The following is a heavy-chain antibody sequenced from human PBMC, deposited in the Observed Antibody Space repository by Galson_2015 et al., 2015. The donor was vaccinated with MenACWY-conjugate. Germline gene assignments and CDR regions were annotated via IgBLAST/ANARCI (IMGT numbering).Heavy chain of an antibody. J-gene: IGHJ2*01. CDR1: GFSFTDYY. Sequence: SLRLSCAASGFSFTDYYMDWARQAPGKGLEWVGRTRNRARGYTTEYAASVKGRFTISRDDSINSLYLQMNSLKTEDTAVYYCGRGVSSFSKWYSDLWGRGTLATVSS. D-gene: IGHD2/OR15-2a*01. CDR3: GRGVSSFSKWYSDL. CDR2: TRNRARGYTT. V-gene: IGHV3-72*01.